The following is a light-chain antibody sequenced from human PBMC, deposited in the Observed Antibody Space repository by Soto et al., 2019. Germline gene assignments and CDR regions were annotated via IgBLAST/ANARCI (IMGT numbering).Light chain of an antibody. CDR3: QSYDSSLSGSGV. CDR1: SSNIGAGYD. V-gene: IGLV1-40*01. J-gene: IGLJ1*01. Sequence: QSLLTQPPSVSGAPGQRVTISCTGSSSNIGAGYDVHWYQQLPGTAPKLLIYGSSNRPSGVPDRFSGSKSGTSASLAITGLQAEDEADYYCQSYDSSLSGSGVFGTGTKVTVL. CDR2: GSS.